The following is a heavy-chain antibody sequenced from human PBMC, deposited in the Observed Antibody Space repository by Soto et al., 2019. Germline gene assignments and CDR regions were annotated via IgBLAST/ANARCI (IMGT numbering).Heavy chain of an antibody. CDR2: MSHSGGT. J-gene: IGHJ3*02. Sequence: QVQLQQWGAGLLKPSETLSLTCAVYGGFVSSGSYYWSWIRQPPGTGLEWIGEMSHSGGTHFNPSLKSRVTRSVDTSKNQFSLKMSSVTAADTALYYCARVERGTVTTVVDAFDIWGPGTMVTVSS. D-gene: IGHD1-1*01. CDR3: ARVERGTVTTVVDAFDI. CDR1: GGFVSSGSYY. V-gene: IGHV4-34*01.